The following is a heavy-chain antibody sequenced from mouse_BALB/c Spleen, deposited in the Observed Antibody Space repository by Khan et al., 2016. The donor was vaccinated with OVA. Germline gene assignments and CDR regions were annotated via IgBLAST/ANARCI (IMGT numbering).Heavy chain of an antibody. V-gene: IGHV3-2*02. CDR2: ISSTGGT. D-gene: IGHD2-4*01. CDR1: GYSITSDYV. Sequence: VQLKQSGPGLVKPSQSLSLTCTVSGYSITSDYVRNWIRQLPGNIQGRMSYISSTGGTSYNPPIKSRTTITHDTSNNQFFLQLKSVTAEDTASYYGGRSLYYDDGYALDCWGQGTLVTVSS. J-gene: IGHJ4*01. CDR3: GRSLYYDDGYALDC.